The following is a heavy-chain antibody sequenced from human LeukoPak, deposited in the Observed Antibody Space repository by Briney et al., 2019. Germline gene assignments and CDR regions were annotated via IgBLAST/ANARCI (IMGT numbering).Heavy chain of an antibody. J-gene: IGHJ6*03. Sequence: GASVKVSCKASGYTFTSYDINWVRQATGQGLEWMGWMNPNSGNTGYAQKFQGRVTMTRNTSISTAYMELSSLRSEDTAVYYCARASFAPFVPAPFYYYCYYMDVWGKGTTVTISS. V-gene: IGHV1-8*01. CDR3: ARASFAPFVPAPFYYYCYYMDV. D-gene: IGHD2-2*01. CDR2: MNPNSGNT. CDR1: GYTFTSYD.